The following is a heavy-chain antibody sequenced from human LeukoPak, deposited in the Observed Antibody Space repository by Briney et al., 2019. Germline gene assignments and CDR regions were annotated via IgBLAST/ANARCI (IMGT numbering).Heavy chain of an antibody. Sequence: PSETLSPTCTVSGGSISSSSYYWGWIRQPPGKGLEWIGSIYYSGSTYYNPSLKSRVTISVDTSKNQFSLKLSSVTAADTAVYYCARGIDRIAARTYYFDYWGQGTLVTVSS. CDR1: GGSISSSSYY. J-gene: IGHJ4*02. CDR2: IYYSGST. CDR3: ARGIDRIAARTYYFDY. D-gene: IGHD6-13*01. V-gene: IGHV4-39*01.